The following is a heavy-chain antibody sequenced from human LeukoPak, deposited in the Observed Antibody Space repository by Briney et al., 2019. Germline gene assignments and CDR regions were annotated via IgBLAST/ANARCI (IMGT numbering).Heavy chain of an antibody. V-gene: IGHV3-30*18. Sequence: GGSLRLSCAASGFTFSSYGMHWVRQAPGKGLEWVAVISYDGSNKYYADSVKGRFTISRDNSKTTLYLQMNSLRAEDTAVYYCAKTLLVRGGAFDIWGQGTMVTVSS. D-gene: IGHD4-23*01. CDR2: ISYDGSNK. J-gene: IGHJ3*02. CDR1: GFTFSSYG. CDR3: AKTLLVRGGAFDI.